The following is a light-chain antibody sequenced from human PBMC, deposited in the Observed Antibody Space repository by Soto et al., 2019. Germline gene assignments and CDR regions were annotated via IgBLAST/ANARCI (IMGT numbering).Light chain of an antibody. CDR2: DAS. CDR1: QGVSSY. V-gene: IGKV3D-11*01. J-gene: IGKJ2*01. CDR3: QQRSNWPYT. Sequence: EIVLTQSPATLSLSPGERATLSCRASQGVSSYLAWYQQKPGQAPRLLIYDASNRATGIPARFSGSGPGTDFTLTISSLAPEDFAVYYCQQRSNWPYTFGQGTKLEIK.